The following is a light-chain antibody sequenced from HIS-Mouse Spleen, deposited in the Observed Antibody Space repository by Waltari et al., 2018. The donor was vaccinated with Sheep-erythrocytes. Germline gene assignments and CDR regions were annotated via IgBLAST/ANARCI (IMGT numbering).Light chain of an antibody. Sequence: QSALTQPRSVSGSPGQSVTIPCTGTSSDVGGYNYVSWYQQHPGNAPKLMIYDVSKRPSGVPDRFSGSKSGNTASLTISGLQAEDEADYYCCSYAGSYNYVFGTGTKVTVL. V-gene: IGLV2-11*01. CDR3: CSYAGSYNYV. CDR2: DVS. J-gene: IGLJ1*01. CDR1: SSDVGGYNY.